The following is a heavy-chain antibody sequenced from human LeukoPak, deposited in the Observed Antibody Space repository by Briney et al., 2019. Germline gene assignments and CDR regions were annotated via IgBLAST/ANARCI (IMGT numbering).Heavy chain of an antibody. CDR1: GFTFSSYS. CDR2: ISSSSSYI. CDR3: ARVLGDDFWSGYYSSYYYYMAV. D-gene: IGHD3-3*01. Sequence: GGSLRLFCAASGFTFSSYSMNWVRQAPGKGLEWVSSISSSSSYIYYADSVKGRFTISRDNAKNSLYLQMNSLRAEDTAVYYCARVLGDDFWSGYYSSYYYYMAVWGKGTTVTVSS. V-gene: IGHV3-21*01. J-gene: IGHJ6*03.